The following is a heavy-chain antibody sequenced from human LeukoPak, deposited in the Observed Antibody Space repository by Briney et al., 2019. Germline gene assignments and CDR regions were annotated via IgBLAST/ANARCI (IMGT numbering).Heavy chain of an antibody. CDR1: GFTFSSYG. CDR3: AQSRHCSSTSCYLDYYGMDV. V-gene: IGHV3-30*02. Sequence: GGSLRLSCAAAGFTFSSYGMHWVRQAPGKGLEWVAFIRYDGSNKYYADSVKGRFTISRDNSKNTLYLQMNSLRAEDTAVYYCAQSRHCSSTSCYLDYYGMDVWGQGTTVTVSS. J-gene: IGHJ6*02. D-gene: IGHD2-2*01. CDR2: IRYDGSNK.